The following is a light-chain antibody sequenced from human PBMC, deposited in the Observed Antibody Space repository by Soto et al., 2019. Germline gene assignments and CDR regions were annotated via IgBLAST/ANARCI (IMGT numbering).Light chain of an antibody. Sequence: QSVLTQPPSASGPPGQWVTISCSGGSSDIGSNTVHWYQHLPGTAPKLLIYNGNQRPSGVPDRFSGSKSGTSASLAISGLQSEDEADYYCAAWDDSLNGPVFGGGTKLTVL. CDR1: SSDIGSNT. CDR2: NGN. J-gene: IGLJ2*01. CDR3: AAWDDSLNGPV. V-gene: IGLV1-44*01.